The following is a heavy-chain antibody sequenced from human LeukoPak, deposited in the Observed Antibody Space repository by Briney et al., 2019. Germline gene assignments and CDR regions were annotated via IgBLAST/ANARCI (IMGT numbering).Heavy chain of an antibody. J-gene: IGHJ1*01. CDR1: GFTFEDYG. V-gene: IGHV3-20*04. CDR3: VRGITMFQH. Sequence: PGGSLRLSCAASGFTFEDYGMSWVRQVPGKGLEWVSGISLNGGSTGYADSVKGRFTISRDNVKSSLYLQMNSLRAEDTAFYYCVRGITMFQHWGQGTLVTVSS. D-gene: IGHD3-10*01. CDR2: ISLNGGST.